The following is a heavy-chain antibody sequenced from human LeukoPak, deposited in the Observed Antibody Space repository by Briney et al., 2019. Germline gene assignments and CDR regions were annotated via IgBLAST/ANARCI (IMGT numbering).Heavy chain of an antibody. Sequence: PGGSLRLSCAASGFTFSGYWMSWVRQAPGKGPEWVANIKQDGSEKYYVDSVKGRFTISRDNSKNTLYPQMNSLRAEDTAVYYCAKDRVGTYYYDSSGTWGQGTLVTVSS. CDR1: GFTFSGYW. CDR3: AKDRVGTYYYDSSGT. D-gene: IGHD3-22*01. V-gene: IGHV3-7*03. J-gene: IGHJ5*02. CDR2: IKQDGSEK.